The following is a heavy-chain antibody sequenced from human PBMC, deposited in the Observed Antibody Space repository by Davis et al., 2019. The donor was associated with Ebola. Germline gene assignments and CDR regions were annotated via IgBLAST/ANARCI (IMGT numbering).Heavy chain of an antibody. V-gene: IGHV4-61*01. CDR2: IYYSGST. CDR1: GGSVSSRSYY. Sequence: MPSETLSLTCTVSGGSVSSRSYYWSWIRQPPGKGLEWIGYIYYSGSTNYNPSLKSRVTISVDTSKNQFSLKLSSVTAADTAVYYCSRGILVYAIPTYYYYMDVWGKGTTVTVSS. D-gene: IGHD2-8*01. CDR3: SRGILVYAIPTYYYYMDV. J-gene: IGHJ6*03.